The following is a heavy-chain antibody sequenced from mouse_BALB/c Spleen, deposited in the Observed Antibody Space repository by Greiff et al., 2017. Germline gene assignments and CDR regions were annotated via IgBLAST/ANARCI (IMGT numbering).Heavy chain of an antibody. Sequence: EVKLQESGPELVKPGASVKISCKASGYTFTDYNMHWVKQSHGKSLEWIGYIYPYNGGTGYNQKFKSKATLTVDNSSSTAYMELRSLTSEDSAVYYCARRHGYYAMDYWGQGTSVTVSS. CDR1: GYTFTDYN. CDR3: ARRHGYYAMDY. J-gene: IGHJ4*01. V-gene: IGHV1S29*02. D-gene: IGHD1-2*01. CDR2: IYPYNGGT.